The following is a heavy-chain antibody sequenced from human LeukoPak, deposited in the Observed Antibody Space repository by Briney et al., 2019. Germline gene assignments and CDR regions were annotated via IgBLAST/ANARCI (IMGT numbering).Heavy chain of an antibody. CDR2: ISSGGGTT. V-gene: IGHV3-23*01. CDR3: AKDSKWLQSTVDY. CDR1: GFTFSSYS. Sequence: GGSLRLSCAASGFTFSSYSMNWVRQAPGKGLEWVSAISSGGGTTYFADSVKGRFTISRDNSKNTLYLQMNSLRDEDTAVYYCAKDSKWLQSTVDYWGQGTLVTVSS. D-gene: IGHD5-24*01. J-gene: IGHJ4*02.